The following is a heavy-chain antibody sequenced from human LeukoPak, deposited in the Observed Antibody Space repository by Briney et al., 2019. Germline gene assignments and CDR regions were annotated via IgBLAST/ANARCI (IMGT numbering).Heavy chain of an antibody. J-gene: IGHJ4*02. D-gene: IGHD4-17*01. V-gene: IGHV3-30-3*01. CDR2: VSHDGTDK. CDR3: ARDHVGDPYYGDYPSAGDY. CDR1: GFTFSGYA. Sequence: TGGSLRLSCAASGFTFSGYAIYWVRQAPGKGLEWVAVVSHDGTDKYYAGSVKGRFTISRDNSENTLYLQMNSLRAEGTAVYYCARDHVGDPYYGDYPSAGDYWGQGTLVTVSS.